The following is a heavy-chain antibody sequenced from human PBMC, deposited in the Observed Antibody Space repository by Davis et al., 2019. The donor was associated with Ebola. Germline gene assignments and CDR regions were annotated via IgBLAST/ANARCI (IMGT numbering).Heavy chain of an antibody. Sequence: AASVKVSCKASGYTFTSYAMHWVRQAPGQRLEWMGWINAGNGNTKYSQKFQGRVTITRDTSASTAYMELSSLRSEDTAVYYCARDGQWLVKGADWYFDLWGRGTLVTVSS. CDR2: INAGNGNT. CDR1: GYTFTSYA. D-gene: IGHD6-19*01. V-gene: IGHV1-3*01. CDR3: ARDGQWLVKGADWYFDL. J-gene: IGHJ2*01.